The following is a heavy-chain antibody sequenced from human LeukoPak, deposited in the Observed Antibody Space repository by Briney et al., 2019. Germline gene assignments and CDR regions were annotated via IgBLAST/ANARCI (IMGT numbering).Heavy chain of an antibody. D-gene: IGHD5-18*01. Sequence: VASVKVSCKASGYTFTGYYMHWVRQAPGQGLEWMGWINPNSGGTNYAQKFQGRVTMTRDTSTSTVYMELSSLRSEDTAVYYCARSGYSYGYPFGDYYGMDVWGQGTTVTVSS. V-gene: IGHV1-2*02. CDR2: INPNSGGT. CDR3: ARSGYSYGYPFGDYYGMDV. CDR1: GYTFTGYY. J-gene: IGHJ6*02.